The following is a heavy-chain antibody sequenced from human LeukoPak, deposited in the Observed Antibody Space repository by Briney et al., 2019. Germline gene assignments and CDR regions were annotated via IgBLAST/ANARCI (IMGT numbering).Heavy chain of an antibody. CDR2: IIPIFGTA. Sequence: SVKVSCKASGGTFGSYAISWVRQAPGQGLEWMGGIIPIFGTANYAQKFQGRDTITANESTSTAYMELSSLRSEDTAVYYCARHPSPQLHHFDYWGQGTLVTVSS. D-gene: IGHD2-2*01. V-gene: IGHV1-69*13. CDR3: ARHPSPQLHHFDY. CDR1: GGTFGSYA. J-gene: IGHJ4*02.